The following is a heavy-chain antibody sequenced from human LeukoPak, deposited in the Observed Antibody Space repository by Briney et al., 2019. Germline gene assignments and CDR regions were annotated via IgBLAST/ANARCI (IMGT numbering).Heavy chain of an antibody. D-gene: IGHD6-19*01. V-gene: IGHV3-21*01. CDR2: ISSSSSYI. J-gene: IGHJ4*02. CDR1: GFTFSSHS. Sequence: GGSLRLSCAASGFTFSSHSMNWVRQAPGKGLEWVSSISSSSSYIYYADSVKGRFTISRDNAKNSLYLQMNSLRAEDTAVYYCASVYSSGWYYFDYWGQGTLVTVSS. CDR3: ASVYSSGWYYFDY.